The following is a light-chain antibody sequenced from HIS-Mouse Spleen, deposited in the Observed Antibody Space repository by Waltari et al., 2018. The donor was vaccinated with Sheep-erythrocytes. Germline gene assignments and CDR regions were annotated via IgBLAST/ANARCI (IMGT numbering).Light chain of an antibody. J-gene: IGLJ2*01. V-gene: IGLV3-1*01. Sequence: SYVLTQPPSVSVSPGQTASIPCSGDKLGDKYACWYQQKPGQSPVLVIYQDSKRPSGIPERFSGSNSGNTATLTISGTQAMDEADYYCQAWDSSTAVFGGGTKLTVL. CDR3: QAWDSSTAV. CDR1: KLGDKY. CDR2: QDS.